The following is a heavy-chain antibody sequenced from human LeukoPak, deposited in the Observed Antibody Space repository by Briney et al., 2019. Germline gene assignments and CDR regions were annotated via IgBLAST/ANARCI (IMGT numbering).Heavy chain of an antibody. Sequence: ASVKVSCKASGYTFTSYAMNWVRQAPGQGLEWMGWINTNTGNPTYAQGFTGRFVFSLDTSVSTAYLQISSLKAEDTAVYHCARGTPVLRFLEWLYSPYYYMDVWGKGTTVTVSS. CDR1: GYTFTSYA. CDR3: ARGTPVLRFLEWLYSPYYYMDV. V-gene: IGHV7-4-1*02. J-gene: IGHJ6*03. CDR2: INTNTGNP. D-gene: IGHD3-3*01.